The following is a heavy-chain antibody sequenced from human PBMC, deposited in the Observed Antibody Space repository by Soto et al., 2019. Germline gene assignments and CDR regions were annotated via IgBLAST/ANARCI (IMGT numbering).Heavy chain of an antibody. D-gene: IGHD6-19*01. Sequence: QLQLQESGPGLVKPSETLSLTCTVSGGSITSSSYYWGWIRQSPGKGLEWIGSIYYSGSTYYNPSLKSRVTISVDTSKNQFSLRLSSVTAADTAVYYCSKIAVYNNGWSPGWGQGTLVTVSS. CDR2: IYYSGST. CDR1: GGSITSSSYY. J-gene: IGHJ4*02. CDR3: SKIAVYNNGWSPG. V-gene: IGHV4-39*01.